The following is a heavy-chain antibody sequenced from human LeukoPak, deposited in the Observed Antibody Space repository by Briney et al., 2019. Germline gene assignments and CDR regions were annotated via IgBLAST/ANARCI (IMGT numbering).Heavy chain of an antibody. CDR2: IHYSGST. Sequence: SETLSLTCTVSGGSISSYYWSWIRQPPGKGLEWIGYIHYSGSTNYNPSLKSRVTISVDTSKNQFSLKLSSVTAADTAVYYCARARGNCSGGSCYSFGGFDPWGQGTLVTVSS. CDR1: GGSISSYY. J-gene: IGHJ5*02. CDR3: ARARGNCSGGSCYSFGGFDP. V-gene: IGHV4-59*01. D-gene: IGHD2-15*01.